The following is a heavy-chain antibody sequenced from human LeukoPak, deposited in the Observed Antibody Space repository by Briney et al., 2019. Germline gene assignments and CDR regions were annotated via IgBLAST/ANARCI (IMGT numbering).Heavy chain of an antibody. J-gene: IGHJ4*02. CDR3: ARDGGSGRPFDY. Sequence: GGSLRLSCAASGFTFSSYEMNWVRQAPGKGLEWVSYISSSGSTIYYADSVKGRFTISRDNAKNSLYLQMDSLRAEDTAVYYCARDGGSGRPFDYWGQGTLVTVSS. V-gene: IGHV3-48*03. CDR1: GFTFSSYE. D-gene: IGHD3-10*01. CDR2: ISSSGSTI.